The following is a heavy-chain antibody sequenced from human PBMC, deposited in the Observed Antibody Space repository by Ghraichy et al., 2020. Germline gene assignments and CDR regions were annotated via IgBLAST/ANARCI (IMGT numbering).Heavy chain of an antibody. CDR1: GFTFSSYG. J-gene: IGHJ4*02. CDR3: AKGVPQWLGLDY. V-gene: IGHV3-30*18. Sequence: GGSLRLSCAASGFTFSSYGIHWVRQAPGKGLEWVAVISYDGSNKYYADSVKGRFTISRDNSKNTLYLQMNSLRAEDTAVYYCAKGVPQWLGLDYWGQGTLVTVSS. D-gene: IGHD6-19*01. CDR2: ISYDGSNK.